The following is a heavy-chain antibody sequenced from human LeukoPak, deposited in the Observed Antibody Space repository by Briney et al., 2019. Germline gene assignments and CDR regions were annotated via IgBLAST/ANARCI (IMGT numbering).Heavy chain of an antibody. J-gene: IGHJ4*02. Sequence: SETLSLTCTVSGGSISSYYWSWILQPPGKGPGWIGYIYYSGSTNYNPSLKSRVTISVDTSKNQFSLKLSSVTAADTAVYYCTRFYDKYGYYYFDYWGQGTLVTVPS. D-gene: IGHD5-24*01. V-gene: IGHV4-59*01. CDR1: GGSISSYY. CDR2: IYYSGST. CDR3: TRFYDKYGYYYFDY.